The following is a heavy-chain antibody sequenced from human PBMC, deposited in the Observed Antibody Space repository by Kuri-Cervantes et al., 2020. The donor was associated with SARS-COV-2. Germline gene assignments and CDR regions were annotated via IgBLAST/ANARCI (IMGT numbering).Heavy chain of an antibody. V-gene: IGHV4-39*01. D-gene: IGHD1-26*01. CDR2: IYYSGST. Sequence: SETLSLTCTVSGGSISGSSYYWGWIRQPPGKGLEWTGSIYYSGSTYYNPSLKSRVTISVDTSKNQFSLKLSSVTAADTAVYYCARHHPPELPRGDYFDYWGQGTLVTVSS. CDR3: ARHHPPELPRGDYFDY. J-gene: IGHJ4*02. CDR1: GGSISGSSYY.